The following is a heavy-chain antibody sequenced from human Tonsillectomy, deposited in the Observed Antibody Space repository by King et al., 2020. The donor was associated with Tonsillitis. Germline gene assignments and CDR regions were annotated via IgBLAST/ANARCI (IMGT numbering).Heavy chain of an antibody. V-gene: IGHV1-2*02. J-gene: IGHJ3*02. D-gene: IGHD3-22*01. CDR3: AREFGDSSGNNDAFDI. CDR1: GYTFTGYY. Sequence: VQLVESGAEVKKPGASVKVSCKASGYTFTGYYMHWVRQAPGQGLEWMGWINPNSGGTNYAQKFQGRVTMTRDTSISTAYMELSRLRSGDTAVYYCAREFGDSSGNNDAFDIWGQGTMVTVSS. CDR2: INPNSGGT.